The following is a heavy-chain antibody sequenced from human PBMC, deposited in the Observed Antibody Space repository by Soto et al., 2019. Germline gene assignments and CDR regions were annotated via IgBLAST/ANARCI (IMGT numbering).Heavy chain of an antibody. CDR1: GGTFSSCG. J-gene: IGHJ6*02. D-gene: IGHD6-13*01. V-gene: IGHV1-69*06. CDR3: ARDGRAVAADYYYYYGMDV. CDR2: VFTIFGTA. Sequence: SVKVSSNASGGTFSSCGISWVGLALGIRLEWMGGVFTIFGTANYEQKFQSRVTITADKSTSTAYMELSSLRSEDTAVYYCARDGRAVAADYYYYYGMDVWGQGTTVTVSS.